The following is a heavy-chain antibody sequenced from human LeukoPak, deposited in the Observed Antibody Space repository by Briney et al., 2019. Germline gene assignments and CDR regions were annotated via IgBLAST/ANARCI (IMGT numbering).Heavy chain of an antibody. CDR2: ISGSGGST. Sequence: PGGSLRLSCAASGFTFSSYAMSWVRQAPGKGLEWVSAISGSGGSTYYADSVKGRFTISRDNSKSTLYLQMNSLRAEDTAVYYCAKDRRGYCSSTSCSPFDYWGQGTPVTVSS. J-gene: IGHJ4*02. CDR1: GFTFSSYA. D-gene: IGHD2-2*01. V-gene: IGHV3-23*01. CDR3: AKDRRGYCSSTSCSPFDY.